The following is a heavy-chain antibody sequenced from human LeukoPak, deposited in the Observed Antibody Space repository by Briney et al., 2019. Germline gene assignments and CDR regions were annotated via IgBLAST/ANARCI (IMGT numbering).Heavy chain of an antibody. V-gene: IGHV4-39*07. D-gene: IGHD6-6*01. Sequence: SETLSLTCTVSGYSISSSSYYWGWIRQPLGKGLEWIGSIYYSGSTYYNPSLKSRVTISVDTSKNQFSLKLSSVTAADTAVYYCARDPYSSSSLDWFDPWGQGTLVTVSS. CDR1: GYSISSSSYY. CDR3: ARDPYSSSSLDWFDP. CDR2: IYYSGST. J-gene: IGHJ5*02.